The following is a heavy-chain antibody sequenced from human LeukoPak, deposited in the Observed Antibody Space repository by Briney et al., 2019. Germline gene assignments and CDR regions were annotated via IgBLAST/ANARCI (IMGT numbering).Heavy chain of an antibody. D-gene: IGHD3-9*01. CDR1: GFTVSSNY. J-gene: IGHJ6*02. Sequence: GGSLRLSCAASGFTVSSNYMSWVRRAPGKGLDWVSVIYSGGSTYYADSVKGRFTISRDNSKNTLYLQMNSLRAEDTAVYYCARDRPDTYYYYGMDVWGQGTTVTVSS. V-gene: IGHV3-66*01. CDR3: ARDRPDTYYYYGMDV. CDR2: IYSGGST.